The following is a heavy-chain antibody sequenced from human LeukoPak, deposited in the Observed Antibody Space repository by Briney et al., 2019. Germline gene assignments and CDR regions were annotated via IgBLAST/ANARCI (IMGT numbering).Heavy chain of an antibody. D-gene: IGHD4-11*01. V-gene: IGHV3-7*01. CDR2: IKGDGSEI. Sequence: GGSLRLSCAASGFSFSTYWMRWAPHTPGEGVEWVANIKGDGSEINYVDSVKGRFTISRYNAKNSLSLQMNSLTADDTGVYYCAREGLPYSGDHWGQGTLVTVSS. J-gene: IGHJ4*02. CDR3: AREGLPYSGDH. CDR1: GFSFSTYW.